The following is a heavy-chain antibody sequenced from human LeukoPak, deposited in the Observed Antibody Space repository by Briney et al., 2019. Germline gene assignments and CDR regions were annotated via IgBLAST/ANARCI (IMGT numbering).Heavy chain of an antibody. Sequence: GESLKISCYGSGYSFTSYCNGRGRHKPGKGRQEMGIIYPGDSGTNYRPSFQGQVTISTDKSNNTAYLQMNSLKAADTAMYYCAGPTKGGRFGDHAFDIWGQGTMVTVSS. J-gene: IGHJ3*02. D-gene: IGHD3-10*01. CDR2: IYPGDSGT. CDR3: AGPTKGGRFGDHAFDI. CDR1: GYSFTSYC. V-gene: IGHV5-51*01.